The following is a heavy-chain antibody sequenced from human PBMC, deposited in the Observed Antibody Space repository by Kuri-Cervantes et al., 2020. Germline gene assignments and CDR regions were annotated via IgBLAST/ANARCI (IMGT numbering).Heavy chain of an antibody. V-gene: IGHV4-61*01. J-gene: IGHJ4*02. CDR2: IYYSGST. CDR1: GYSISSGYY. D-gene: IGHD6-13*01. CDR3: ARGRTQGSSWLPEDY. Sequence: GSLRLSCTVSGYSISSGYYWSWIRQPPGKGLEWIGYIYYSGSTNYNPSLKSRVTISVDTSKNQFSLKLSSVTAADTAVYYCARGRTQGSSWLPEDYWGQGTLVTVSS.